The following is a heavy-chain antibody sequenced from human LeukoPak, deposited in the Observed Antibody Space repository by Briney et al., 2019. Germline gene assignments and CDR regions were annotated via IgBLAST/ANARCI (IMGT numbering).Heavy chain of an antibody. J-gene: IGHJ6*03. Sequence: PSETLSLTCTVSGGSISSSSYYWGWLRQPPGTGLEWLGSIYYSGSTYYNPSLKSRVTISVDTSKNQFSLKLSSVTAADTAVYYCARYLRSPIFGGYYMDVWGKGTTVTVSS. CDR1: GGSISSSSYY. V-gene: IGHV4-39*07. CDR3: ARYLRSPIFGGYYMDV. CDR2: IYYSGST. D-gene: IGHD3-3*01.